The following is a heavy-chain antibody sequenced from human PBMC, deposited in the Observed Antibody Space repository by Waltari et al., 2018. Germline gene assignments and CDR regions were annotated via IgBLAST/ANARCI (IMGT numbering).Heavy chain of an antibody. D-gene: IGHD3-10*01. CDR2: ISSSSTR. Sequence: EVQLVESGGGLVQPGGSLRLSCSASGFAFSSYRMNWVRQAPGKGLEWVSYISSSSTRYYADSVKGRFTISRDNAKNSLYLQMNSLRAEDTAVYYCARDGSGSYYRAFDIWGQGTMVTVSS. J-gene: IGHJ3*02. CDR3: ARDGSGSYYRAFDI. V-gene: IGHV3-48*01. CDR1: GFAFSSYR.